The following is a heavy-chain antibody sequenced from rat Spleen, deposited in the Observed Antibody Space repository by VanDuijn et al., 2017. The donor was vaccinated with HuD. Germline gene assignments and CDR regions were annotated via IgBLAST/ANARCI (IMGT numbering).Heavy chain of an antibody. CDR3: ARSDGTHYYLPFAD. V-gene: IGHV3-3*01. J-gene: IGHJ3*01. CDR1: GYSITSSYR. CDR2: INSAGNT. D-gene: IGHD1-1*01. Sequence: EVQLQESGPGLVKPSQSLSLTCSVTGYSITSSYRWNWIRKFPGNKLEWMGYINSAGNTNYNPSLKSRISISRDRSKNQFFLQVDSVNAEDTATYYCARSDGTHYYLPFADWGQGTLVTVSS.